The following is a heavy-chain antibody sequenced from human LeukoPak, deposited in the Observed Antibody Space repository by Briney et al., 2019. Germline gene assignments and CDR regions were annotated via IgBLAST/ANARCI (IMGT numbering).Heavy chain of an antibody. J-gene: IGHJ4*02. CDR3: ARGSSSWYPTYYFDY. D-gene: IGHD6-13*01. CDR1: GFTFDDYG. CDR2: INWNGGST. Sequence: PGGSLRLSCAASGFTFDDYGMSWVRQAPGRGLEWVSGINWNGGSTGYADSVKGRFTISRDNAKNSLYLQMNSLRAEDTAVYYCARGSSSWYPTYYFDYWGQGTLVTVSS. V-gene: IGHV3-20*04.